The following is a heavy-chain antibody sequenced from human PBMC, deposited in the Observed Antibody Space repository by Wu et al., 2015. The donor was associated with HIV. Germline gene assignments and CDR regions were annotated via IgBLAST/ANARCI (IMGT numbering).Heavy chain of an antibody. CDR1: GGTFSSYA. CDR2: IIPIFGTA. Sequence: QVQLVQSGAEVKKPGSSVKVSCKASGGTFSSYAISWVRQAPGQGLEWMGGIIPIFGTANYAQKFQGRVTITTDESTSTAYMELSSLRSEDTAVYYCARIIQKIGTRRNYYGMDVWGQGTTVTVSS. V-gene: IGHV1-69*05. J-gene: IGHJ6*02. CDR3: ARIIQKIGTRRNYYGMDV. D-gene: IGHD1/OR15-1a*01.